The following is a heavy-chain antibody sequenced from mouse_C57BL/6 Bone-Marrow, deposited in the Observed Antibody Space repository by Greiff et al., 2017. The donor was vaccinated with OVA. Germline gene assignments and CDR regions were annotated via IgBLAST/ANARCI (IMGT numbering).Heavy chain of an antibody. Sequence: VNVVESGAELVRPGTSVKVSCKASGYAFTNYLIEWVKQRPGQGLEWIGVINPGSGGTNYNEKFKGKATLTADKSSSTAYMQLSSLTSEDSAVYFCARNYGSSLAWFAYWGQGTLVTVSA. CDR1: GYAFTNYL. J-gene: IGHJ3*01. D-gene: IGHD1-1*01. CDR3: ARNYGSSLAWFAY. V-gene: IGHV1-54*01. CDR2: INPGSGGT.